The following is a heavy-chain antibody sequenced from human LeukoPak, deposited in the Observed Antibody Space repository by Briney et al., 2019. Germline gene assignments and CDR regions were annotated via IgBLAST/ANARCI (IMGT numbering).Heavy chain of an antibody. CDR1: GFTFINYG. J-gene: IGHJ6*02. CDR2: ISYDGRNK. V-gene: IGHV3-30*18. CDR3: AKSMVYYYDRTVYNYYYYGMDV. D-gene: IGHD3-22*01. Sequence: PGRSLRLSCAASGFTFINYGIHWIRQAPGKGLEWVAVISYDGRNKYYADSVNGRFTLSRDNSKNTLYLQMNSLRAEDTAVYYCAKSMVYYYDRTVYNYYYYGMDVWGQGTTVTVSS.